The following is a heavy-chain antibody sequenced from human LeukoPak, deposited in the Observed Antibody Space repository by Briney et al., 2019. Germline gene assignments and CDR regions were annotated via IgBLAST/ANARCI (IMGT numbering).Heavy chain of an antibody. CDR3: AKGRLWGLVHMSDEDKDY. J-gene: IGHJ4*02. CDR2: IRYDGSNK. CDR1: GFTFSSYG. V-gene: IGHV3-30*02. D-gene: IGHD6-19*01. Sequence: PGGSLRLSCAASGFTFSSYGMHWVRQAPGKGLEWVAFIRYDGSNKYYADSVKGRFTISRDNSKNTLYLQMNSLRAEDTAVYYCAKGRLWGLVHMSDEDKDYWGQGTLVTVSS.